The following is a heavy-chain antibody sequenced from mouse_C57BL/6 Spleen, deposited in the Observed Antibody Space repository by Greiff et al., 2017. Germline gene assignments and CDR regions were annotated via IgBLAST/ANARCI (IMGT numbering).Heavy chain of an antibody. J-gene: IGHJ1*03. V-gene: IGHV1-18*01. CDR1: GYTFTDYN. CDR3: ARTNYYGSSYVFWYFDV. D-gene: IGHD1-1*01. CDR2: INPNNGGT. Sequence: VHVKQSGPELVKPGASVKIPCKASGYTFTDYNMDWVEQSHGKSLEWIGDINPNNGGTIYNQKFKGKATLTVDKSSSTAYMELRSLTSEDTAVYYCARTNYYGSSYVFWYFDVWGTGTTVTVSS.